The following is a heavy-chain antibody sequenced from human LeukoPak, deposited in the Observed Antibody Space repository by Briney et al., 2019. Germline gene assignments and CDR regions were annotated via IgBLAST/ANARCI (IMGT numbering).Heavy chain of an antibody. D-gene: IGHD6-13*01. CDR2: IYHSGST. J-gene: IGHJ4*02. CDR1: GYSISSGYY. Sequence: SETLSLTCTVSGYSISSGYYWGWIRQPPGKGLEWIGSIYHSGSTYYNPSLKSRVTISVDTSKNQFSLRLSSVTAADTAVYYCARDSTTAAADLPEVDYWGQGTLVTVSS. V-gene: IGHV4-38-2*02. CDR3: ARDSTTAAADLPEVDY.